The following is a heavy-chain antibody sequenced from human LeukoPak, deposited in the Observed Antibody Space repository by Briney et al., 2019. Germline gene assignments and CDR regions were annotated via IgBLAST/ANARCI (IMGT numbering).Heavy chain of an antibody. CDR2: IKSNTDGGTT. CDR1: GLTFTNAW. J-gene: IGHJ4*02. Sequence: GGSLRLSCAASGLTFTNAWMRWVRQAPGKGLEWIGRIKSNTDGGTTDYAAPVKDRFTISRDDSKNTLYLQMNSLKTEDTAMYYCTTVRNYGYWGQGTLVTVSS. D-gene: IGHD1-7*01. V-gene: IGHV3-15*01. CDR3: TTVRNYGY.